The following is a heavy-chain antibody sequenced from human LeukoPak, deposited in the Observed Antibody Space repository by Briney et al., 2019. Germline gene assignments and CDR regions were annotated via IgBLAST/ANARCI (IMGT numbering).Heavy chain of an antibody. CDR2: MNPNSGNT. V-gene: IGHV1-8*01. J-gene: IGHJ6*02. Sequence: ASVKVSCKASGYTFTSSDINWGRQATGQGREGMAWMNPNSGNTGCSQKFEGRVTMTSNTSINTAYMELSSLRTEDTAVYYCPRDLSGADYHLSYYYYYYAMDVWGQGTTVTVSS. CDR1: GYTFTSSD. D-gene: IGHD4-11*01. CDR3: PRDLSGADYHLSYYYYYYAMDV.